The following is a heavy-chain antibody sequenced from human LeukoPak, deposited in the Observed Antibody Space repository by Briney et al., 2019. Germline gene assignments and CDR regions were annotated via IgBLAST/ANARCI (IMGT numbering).Heavy chain of an antibody. CDR2: INSDGSST. J-gene: IGHJ4*02. Sequence: GGSLRLSCAASGFTFSSYWMHWVRQAPGKGLVWVSRINSDGSSTSYADSVKGRFTISRDNAKNTLYLQMNSLRAEDTAVYYCARASIAVAVHFDYWGQGTLVTVSS. V-gene: IGHV3-74*01. CDR1: GFTFSSYW. CDR3: ARASIAVAVHFDY. D-gene: IGHD6-19*01.